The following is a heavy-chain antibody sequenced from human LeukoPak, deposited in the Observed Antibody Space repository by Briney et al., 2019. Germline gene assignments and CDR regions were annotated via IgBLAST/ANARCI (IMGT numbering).Heavy chain of an antibody. D-gene: IGHD3-22*01. J-gene: IGHJ3*02. CDR2: IYYSGST. CDR3: ARDTYYYNSDTSRSDVFDI. CDR1: GGSISNKY. V-gene: IGHV4-59*01. Sequence: SETLSLTCTVSGGSISNKYWSWIRQPPGKGLEWIGHIYYSGSTNYNPSLKSRVAMSVDTSKNQFSLKLSSVTAADTAVYYCARDTYYYNSDTSRSDVFDIWGQGTMVTVS.